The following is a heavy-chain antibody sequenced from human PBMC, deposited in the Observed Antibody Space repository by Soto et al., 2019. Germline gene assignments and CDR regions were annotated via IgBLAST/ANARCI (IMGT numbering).Heavy chain of an antibody. CDR1: GGSISPYY. CDR3: ARGGIAAAGTSGNWFDP. J-gene: IGHJ5*02. V-gene: IGHV4-59*01. D-gene: IGHD6-13*01. Sequence: SETLSLTCTVSGGSISPYYWSWIRQSPGKGLEWLGYIYFRGATNYNPSLKSRLTISVDTSKNQFSLSPMSVTAADTAVYYCARGGIAAAGTSGNWFDPWGQGILVTVSS. CDR2: IYFRGAT.